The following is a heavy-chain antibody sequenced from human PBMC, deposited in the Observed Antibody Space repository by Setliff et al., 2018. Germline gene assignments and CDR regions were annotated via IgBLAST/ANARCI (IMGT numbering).Heavy chain of an antibody. CDR3: RFWSGYYKNDF. CDR1: GGFTSSFY. J-gene: IGHJ4*01. V-gene: IGHV4-59*04. Sequence: PSETLSLTCTISGGFTSSFYWSWIRQAPGKGLEWIEEVNHRGDTNYSPSLRGRVTMTVDAARKQLSLKISSMTAADAGVYYCRFWSGYYKNDFWGHGTLVTVSS. CDR2: VNHRGDT. D-gene: IGHD6-25*01.